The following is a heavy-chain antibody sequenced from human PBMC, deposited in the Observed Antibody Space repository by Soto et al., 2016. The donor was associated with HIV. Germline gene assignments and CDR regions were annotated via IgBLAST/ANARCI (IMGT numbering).Heavy chain of an antibody. CDR3: AKRRVYKDWNVGGATS. CDR1: GFTFSTYG. CDR2: IWYDGSNK. V-gene: IGHV3-33*06. J-gene: IGHJ4*01. D-gene: IGHD1-1*01. Sequence: VQLVESGGGVVQPGRSLRLPCTASGFTFSTYGMHWVRQAPGKGLEWVAVIWYDGSNKYYGDSVKGRFTISRDNSKNTLYLQMSSLRAEDTAMYYCAKRRVYKDWNVGGATSWGQGNPGHRLL.